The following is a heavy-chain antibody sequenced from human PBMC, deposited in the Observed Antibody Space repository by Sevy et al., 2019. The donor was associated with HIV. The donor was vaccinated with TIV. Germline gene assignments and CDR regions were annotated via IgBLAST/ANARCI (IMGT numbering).Heavy chain of an antibody. CDR1: GYTFTSYG. Sequence: ASVKVSCKASGYTFTSYGISWVRQAPGQGLEWMGWISAYNGNTNYAQMLQGRVTMTTDTSTSTAYMELRSLRSDDTAVYYCARDQISNYCSSTSCQRPDYWGQGTLVTVSS. D-gene: IGHD2-2*01. V-gene: IGHV1-18*01. CDR2: ISAYNGNT. J-gene: IGHJ4*02. CDR3: ARDQISNYCSSTSCQRPDY.